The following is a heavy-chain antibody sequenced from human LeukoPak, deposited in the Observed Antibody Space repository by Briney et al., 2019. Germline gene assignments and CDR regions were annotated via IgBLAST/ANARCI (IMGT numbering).Heavy chain of an antibody. D-gene: IGHD6-19*01. CDR2: IYYSGST. J-gene: IGHJ4*02. CDR1: GGSIRSYY. V-gene: IGHV4-59*01. CDR3: ARQTPYSSGSSNDY. Sequence: SETLSLTCTVSGGSIRSYYWSWIRQPPGKGLEWIGYIYYSGSTNYNPSLKSRVTISVDTSKNQFSLKLNSVTAADTAVYYCARQTPYSSGSSNDYWGQGTLVTVSS.